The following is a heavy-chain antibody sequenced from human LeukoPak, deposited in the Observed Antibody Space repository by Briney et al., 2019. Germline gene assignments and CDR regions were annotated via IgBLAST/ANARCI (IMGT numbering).Heavy chain of an antibody. CDR2: IYPGDSDT. CDR1: GYSFTSYW. D-gene: IGHD3-9*01. CDR3: TRSPDIDILTGYSRYYFDY. Sequence: GESLKISCKGSGYSFTSYWIGWVRQMPGKGLEWMGIIYPGDSDTRYSPSFQGQVTISADKSISTAYLQWSSLKASDTAMYYCTRSPDIDILTGYSRYYFDYWGQGTLVTDSS. J-gene: IGHJ4*02. V-gene: IGHV5-51*01.